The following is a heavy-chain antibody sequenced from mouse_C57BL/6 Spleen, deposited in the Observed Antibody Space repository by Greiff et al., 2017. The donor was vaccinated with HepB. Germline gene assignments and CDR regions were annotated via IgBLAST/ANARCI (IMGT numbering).Heavy chain of an antibody. CDR2: IYPRSGNT. J-gene: IGHJ4*01. CDR3: ARRGDYDGGYYAMDY. D-gene: IGHD2-4*01. Sequence: QVQLQQSGAELARPGASVKLSCKASGYTFTSYGISWVKQRTGQGLEWIGEIYPRSGNTYYNEKLKGKATLTADKSSSTAYMELRSLTSEDSAVYFCARRGDYDGGYYAMDYWGQGTSVTVSS. CDR1: GYTFTSYG. V-gene: IGHV1-81*01.